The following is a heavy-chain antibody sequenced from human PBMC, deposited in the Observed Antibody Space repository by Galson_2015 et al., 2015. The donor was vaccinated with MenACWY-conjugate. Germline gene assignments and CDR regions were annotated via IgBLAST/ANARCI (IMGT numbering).Heavy chain of an antibody. CDR2: SYSSGNT. D-gene: IGHD1-1*01. CDR1: GDSISSKSYS. CDR3: SRVRGTTGTDS. J-gene: IGHJ4*02. Sequence: ETLSLTCTVSGDSISSKSYSWGWVRQPPGQGLEWIGTSYSSGNTHYNPSLKGRVTISVDTSENQFSLKLTSVTTADTAVYYCSRVRGTTGTDSWGQGTLVSVSS. V-gene: IGHV4-39*07.